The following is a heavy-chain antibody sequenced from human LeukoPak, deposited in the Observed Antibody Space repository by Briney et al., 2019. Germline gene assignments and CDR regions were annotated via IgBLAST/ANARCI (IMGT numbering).Heavy chain of an antibody. CDR2: IYSGGST. D-gene: IGHD3-22*01. J-gene: IGHJ4*02. CDR1: GFTVSSNY. V-gene: IGHV3-53*01. CDR3: ARALMRGLVYY. Sequence: GGSLRLSCAASGFTVSSNYMSWVRQAPGKGLEWVSVIYSGGSTYYADSVKGRFTISRDNAKNSLYLQMNSLRAEDTAVYYCARALMRGLVYYWGQGTLVTVSS.